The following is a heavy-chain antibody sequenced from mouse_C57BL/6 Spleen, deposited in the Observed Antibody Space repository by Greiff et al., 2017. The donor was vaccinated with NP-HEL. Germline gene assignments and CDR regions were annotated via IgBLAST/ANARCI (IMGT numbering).Heavy chain of an antibody. D-gene: IGHD1-1*01. CDR3: ARSTVVAGRYAMDY. CDR1: GYAFSSSW. CDR2: IYPGDGDT. Sequence: VQLVESGPELVKPGASVKISCKASGYAFSSSWMNWVKQRPGKGLEWIGRIYPGDGDTNYNGKFKGKATLTADKSSSTAYMQLSSLTSEDSAVYFCARSTVVAGRYAMDYWGQGTSVTVSS. J-gene: IGHJ4*01. V-gene: IGHV1-82*01.